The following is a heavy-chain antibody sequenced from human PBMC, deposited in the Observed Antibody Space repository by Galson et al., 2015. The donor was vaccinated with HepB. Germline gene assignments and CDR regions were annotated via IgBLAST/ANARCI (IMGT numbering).Heavy chain of an antibody. Sequence: SVKVSCKASGYTFTNYGISWVRQAPGQGLEWMGWISAYNGNTNYAQKLQGRVTMTTDTSTSTAYMELRSLRSEDTAVYYCATKRGSTIFGVVTLKTYYYYGMDVWGQGTTVTVSS. J-gene: IGHJ6*02. V-gene: IGHV1-18*04. CDR1: GYTFTNYG. CDR3: ATKRGSTIFGVVTLKTYYYYGMDV. D-gene: IGHD3-3*01. CDR2: ISAYNGNT.